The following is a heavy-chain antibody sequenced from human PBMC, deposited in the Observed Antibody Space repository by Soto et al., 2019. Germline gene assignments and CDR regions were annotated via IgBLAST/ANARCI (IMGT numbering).Heavy chain of an antibody. Sequence: ASVKVSCKASGYTFTSYGISWVRQAPGQGLEWMGWISAYNGNTNYAQKLQGRVTKTTDASTSTAYMELRSLRSDDTAVYYCARVWLENPEAFDIWGQGTMVTVSS. CDR3: ARVWLENPEAFDI. V-gene: IGHV1-18*04. D-gene: IGHD5-12*01. CDR2: ISAYNGNT. J-gene: IGHJ3*02. CDR1: GYTFTSYG.